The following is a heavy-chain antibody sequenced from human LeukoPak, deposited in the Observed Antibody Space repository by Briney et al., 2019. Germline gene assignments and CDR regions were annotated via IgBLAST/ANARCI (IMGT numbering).Heavy chain of an antibody. Sequence: GESLKISCKGSGYTFTTYWIAWVRQMPGKGLEWMGIIYPGESDIRYSPSFQGQVTISADKSISTAYLQWSSLKASDTAIYYCARASGDGRFDYWGQGTLVTVSS. CDR2: IYPGESDI. V-gene: IGHV5-51*01. CDR3: ARASGDGRFDY. D-gene: IGHD4-17*01. CDR1: GYTFTTYW. J-gene: IGHJ4*02.